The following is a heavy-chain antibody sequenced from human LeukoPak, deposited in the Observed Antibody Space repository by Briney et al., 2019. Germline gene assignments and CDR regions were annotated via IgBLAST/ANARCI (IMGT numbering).Heavy chain of an antibody. CDR2: ISAYNGNT. Sequence: GASVKVSCKASGYTFTSYGISWVRQAPGQGLEWMGWISAYNGNTNYAQKLQGRVTMTTDTSTSTAYMELRSLRSDDTAVYYCARVPPRLLWFGELLPHCDYWGQGTLVTVSS. D-gene: IGHD3-10*01. CDR3: ARVPPRLLWFGELLPHCDY. CDR1: GYTFTSYG. V-gene: IGHV1-18*01. J-gene: IGHJ4*02.